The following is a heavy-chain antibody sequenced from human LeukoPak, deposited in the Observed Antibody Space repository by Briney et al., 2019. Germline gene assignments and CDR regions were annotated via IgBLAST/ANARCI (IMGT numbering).Heavy chain of an antibody. CDR3: ARRWNYGRNYYIDV. J-gene: IGHJ6*03. D-gene: IGHD1-7*01. V-gene: IGHV4-34*01. CDR1: GGSFSNYY. Sequence: PSETLSLTCAVYGGSFSNYYWSWIRQPPGKGLEWIGEINDSGTINYNPSLMSRVTISVDKSKNQFSLKLSPVTAADTAVYYCARRWNYGRNYYIDVWGKGATVSVSS. CDR2: INDSGTI.